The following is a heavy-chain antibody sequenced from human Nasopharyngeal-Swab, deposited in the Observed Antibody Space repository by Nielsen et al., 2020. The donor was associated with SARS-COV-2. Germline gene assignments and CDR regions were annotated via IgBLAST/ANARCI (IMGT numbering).Heavy chain of an antibody. D-gene: IGHD3-22*01. J-gene: IGHJ4*02. CDR2: IKQAGSEK. Sequence: GESLKLSCAASGFTFSSYWMSWVRQAPGKGLEWVANIKQAGSEKYYVDSVKGRFTISRDNAKNSLYLQMNSLRAEDTAVYYCARAPKRGSSGYQVVYWGQGTLVTVSS. V-gene: IGHV3-7*03. CDR1: GFTFSSYW. CDR3: ARAPKRGSSGYQVVY.